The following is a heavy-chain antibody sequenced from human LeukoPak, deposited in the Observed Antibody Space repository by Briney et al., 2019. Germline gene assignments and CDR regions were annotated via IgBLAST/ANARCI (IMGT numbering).Heavy chain of an antibody. CDR2: ISSNGGST. CDR3: VKGQITAAADMKLDY. CDR1: GFTFSRYA. J-gene: IGHJ4*02. Sequence: GGSLRLPCSASGFTFSRYAMHWVRQAPGKGLEYVSVISSNGGSTYYADSVKGRFTISRDNSKNTLFLQMSSLRAEDTAVYYCVKGQITAAADMKLDYWGQGTLVTVSS. D-gene: IGHD2-2*01. V-gene: IGHV3-64D*09.